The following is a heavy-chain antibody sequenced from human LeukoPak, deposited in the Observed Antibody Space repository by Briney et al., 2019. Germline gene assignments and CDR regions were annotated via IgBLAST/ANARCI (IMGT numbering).Heavy chain of an antibody. CDR3: ARDRGLGGYGDY. CDR1: GYTFTSYG. V-gene: IGHV1-2*02. Sequence: ASVKVSCKASGYTFTSYGISWVRQAPGQGLEWMGWINPNSGGTNYAQKFQGRVTMTRDTSISTAYMELSRLRSDDTAVYYCARDRGLGGYGDYWGQGTLVTVSS. CDR2: INPNSGGT. J-gene: IGHJ4*02. D-gene: IGHD3-22*01.